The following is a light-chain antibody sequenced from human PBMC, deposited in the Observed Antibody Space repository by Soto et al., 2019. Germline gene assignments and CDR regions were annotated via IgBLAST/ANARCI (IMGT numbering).Light chain of an antibody. J-gene: IGLJ3*02. CDR3: FSYTASDMWV. V-gene: IGLV2-11*01. CDR1: NNDVGAYTF. Sequence: QSALTQPRSVSGSPGQSVTISCTGTNNDVGAYTFVSWYQQLPGKAPKLIISAVSYRPSGVPDRFSGSKSGNTASLTISGLQAEDEADYYCFSYTASDMWVFGGGTKLTVL. CDR2: AVS.